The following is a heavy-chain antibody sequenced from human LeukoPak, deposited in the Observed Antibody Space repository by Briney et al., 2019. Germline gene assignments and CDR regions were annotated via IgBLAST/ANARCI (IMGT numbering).Heavy chain of an antibody. Sequence: PSETLSLTCAVYGGSFSGYYWSWIRQPPGKVLEWIGEINHSGSTNYNPSLKSRVTISVDTSKNQFSLKLSSVTAADTAVYYCARQGNKGCSGGSCYFIDYWGQGTLVTVSS. CDR2: INHSGST. CDR3: ARQGNKGCSGGSCYFIDY. D-gene: IGHD2-15*01. CDR1: GGSFSGYY. V-gene: IGHV4-34*01. J-gene: IGHJ4*02.